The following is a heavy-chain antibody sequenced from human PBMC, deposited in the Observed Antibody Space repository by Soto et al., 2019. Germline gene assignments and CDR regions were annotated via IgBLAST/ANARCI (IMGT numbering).Heavy chain of an antibody. CDR1: GGSLNSYT. V-gene: IGHV1-69*02. CDR2: IIPILGIA. Sequence: ASVEVCCKASGGSLNSYTMTWVRQAPGQGLEWMGRIIPILGIANYAQKFQGRVTITADKSTSTAYMELNSLRSEDTAVYYCARGSYSGSGSYTNWFDSWGQGTLVTVSS. CDR3: ARGSYSGSGSYTNWFDS. J-gene: IGHJ5*01. D-gene: IGHD3-10*01.